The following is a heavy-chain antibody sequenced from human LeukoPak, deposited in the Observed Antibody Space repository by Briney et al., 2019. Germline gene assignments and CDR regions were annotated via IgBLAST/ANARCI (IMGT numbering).Heavy chain of an antibody. CDR1: GGSISSSSYY. J-gene: IGHJ4*02. V-gene: IGHV4-39*01. D-gene: IGHD3-10*01. CDR2: IYYSGST. CDR3: ARLGLPGELLDY. Sequence: KPSETLSLTCTVSGGSISSSSYYWGWIRQPPGKGLAWIGSIYYSGSTYYNPSLKSRVTISVDTSKNQFSLKLSSVTAADTAVYYCARLGLPGELLDYWGQGTLVTVSS.